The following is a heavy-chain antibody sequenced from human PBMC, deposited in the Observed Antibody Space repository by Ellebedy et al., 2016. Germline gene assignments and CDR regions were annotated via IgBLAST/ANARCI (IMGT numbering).Heavy chain of an antibody. V-gene: IGHV4-61*08. D-gene: IGHD6-13*01. CDR1: GGFLINGGAY. J-gene: IGHJ3*02. CDR3: ARMMITTAGFDSFDI. CDR2: IYYSGST. Sequence: SETLSLXXYVSGGFLINGGAYWSWIRQSPGRGLEWLGYIYYSGSTKINPSLKSRVTMSVDTSKNQFSLQLRSVTAADTAVYYCARMMITTAGFDSFDIWGQGTVVTASS.